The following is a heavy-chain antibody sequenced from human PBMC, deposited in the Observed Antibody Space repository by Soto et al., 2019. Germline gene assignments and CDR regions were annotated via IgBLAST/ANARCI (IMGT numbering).Heavy chain of an antibody. J-gene: IGHJ4*02. CDR3: AKSPNFYCSSPNCYKYYFDH. Sequence: QEQLVESGGGVVQPGKSLRLSCAASGFTFNTYGMHWVRQAPGKGLEWVAVISYDGSEKYYVDSVKGRFTISKDNSKNTLYLQMNSLRPEDTAGYYCAKSPNFYCSSPNCYKYYFDHWGQGTRVTVSS. D-gene: IGHD2-2*02. CDR1: GFTFNTYG. CDR2: ISYDGSEK. V-gene: IGHV3-30*18.